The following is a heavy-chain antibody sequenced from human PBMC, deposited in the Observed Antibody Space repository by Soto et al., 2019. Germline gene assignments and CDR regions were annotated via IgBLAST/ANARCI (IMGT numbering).Heavy chain of an antibody. D-gene: IGHD3-10*01. J-gene: IGHJ4*02. Sequence: QVQLQESGPGLVKPSETLSLTCTVAGGSISSYYWSWLRQQPGKGLEWIGYIYYSGSTNYNPSLKSRVTITVDTSKNQFSLKMKSMTAADTAVYYCARHNYGSGSTYFDYWGQGTLVTVS. CDR1: GGSISSYY. CDR2: IYYSGST. CDR3: ARHNYGSGSTYFDY. V-gene: IGHV4-59*08.